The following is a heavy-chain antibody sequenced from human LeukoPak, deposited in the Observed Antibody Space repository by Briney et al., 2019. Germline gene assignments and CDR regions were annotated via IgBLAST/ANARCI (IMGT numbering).Heavy chain of an antibody. CDR1: GGSISNSTYY. D-gene: IGHD6-19*01. CDR3: ARNWVADSFDF. CDR2: IFYRGST. V-gene: IGHV4-39*01. Sequence: PSGTLSLTCTVSGGSISNSTYYWGWVRQPPGKGLEWIGSIFYRGSTYYTPSLKSRVTISVDTSKNQFSPKLTSVTAADTAMYFCARNWVADSFDFWGQGTMVTVSS. J-gene: IGHJ3*01.